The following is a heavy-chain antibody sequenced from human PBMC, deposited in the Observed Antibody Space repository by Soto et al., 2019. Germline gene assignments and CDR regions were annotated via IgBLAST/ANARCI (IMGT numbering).Heavy chain of an antibody. CDR1: GGSISSYY. J-gene: IGHJ4*02. CDR2: IYYSGST. CDR3: AAPLSSGWFW. Sequence: PSETLSLTCTVSGGSISSYYWSWIRQPPGKGLEWIGYIYYSGSTNYNPSLKSRVTISVDTSKNQLSLKLSSVTAADTAVYYCAAPLSSGWFWWGQGTLVTVSS. D-gene: IGHD6-19*01. V-gene: IGHV4-59*08.